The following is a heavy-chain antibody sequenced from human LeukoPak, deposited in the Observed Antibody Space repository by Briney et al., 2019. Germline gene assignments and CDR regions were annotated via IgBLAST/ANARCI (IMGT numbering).Heavy chain of an antibody. CDR1: GFTFSSYQ. Sequence: GESLRVSCAASGFTFSSYQMTWVRQAPGKGLEWVSSISSSSSYIYYADSVKGRFTISRDNAKNSLYLQMNSLRAEDTAVYYCAREWYDWAAFDIWGQGTMVAVSS. CDR3: AREWYDWAAFDI. V-gene: IGHV3-21*01. CDR2: ISSSSSYI. J-gene: IGHJ3*02. D-gene: IGHD1-1*01.